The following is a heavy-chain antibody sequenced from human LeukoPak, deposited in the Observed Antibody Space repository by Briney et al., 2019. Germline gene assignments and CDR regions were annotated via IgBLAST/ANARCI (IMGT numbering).Heavy chain of an antibody. J-gene: IGHJ5*02. CDR1: GYTFTGYY. CDR3: AREVGYSSSYYGRFDP. Sequence: GASVKVSCEASGYTFTGYYMHWVRQAPGQGLEWMGRVNPNNGVPNYVQKFQGRVTMTRDTAISTAYMELSSLRSDDTAVYFCAREVGYSSSYYGRFDPWGQGTLVTVSS. CDR2: VNPNNGVP. D-gene: IGHD1-26*01. V-gene: IGHV1-2*06.